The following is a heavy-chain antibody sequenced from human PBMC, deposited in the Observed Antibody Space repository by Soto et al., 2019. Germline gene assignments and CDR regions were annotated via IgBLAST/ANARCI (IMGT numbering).Heavy chain of an antibody. Sequence: EVQLVESGGGLAQPGGSLRLSCAASGFTFSSYWMRWVRQAPGKGLVWVSRINNDGSSTNYADSVKGRFTISRDNAKNTLYLQMNSLRAEDTAVYYCARAPQWLSDYWGQGTLVTVSS. CDR3: ARAPQWLSDY. D-gene: IGHD6-19*01. CDR1: GFTFSSYW. J-gene: IGHJ4*02. V-gene: IGHV3-74*02. CDR2: INNDGSST.